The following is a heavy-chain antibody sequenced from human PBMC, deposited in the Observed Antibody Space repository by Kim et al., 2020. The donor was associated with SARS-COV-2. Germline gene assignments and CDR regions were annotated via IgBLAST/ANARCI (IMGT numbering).Heavy chain of an antibody. Sequence: GGSLRLSCAASGFTFSSHVMHWVRQAPGKGLEWVALISYEGSTQRYTDSVKGRFTVSRDNSKNILFHQMKSLRPEDTAVYYCARNLVGDTDLGPWGQGTLVTVSS. CDR3: ARNLVGDTDLGP. CDR1: GFTFSSHV. D-gene: IGHD1-26*01. CDR2: ISYEGSTQ. J-gene: IGHJ5*02. V-gene: IGHV3-30*14.